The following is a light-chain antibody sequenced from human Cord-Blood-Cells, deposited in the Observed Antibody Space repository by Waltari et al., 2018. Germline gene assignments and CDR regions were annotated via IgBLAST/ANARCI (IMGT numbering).Light chain of an antibody. CDR3: CSYAGSSTWV. Sequence: QSALTQPASVSGSPGQSITISCTGTSSDVGSYNLVSWYQQHPGKAPKLMIYEGSKRPSGVSKRFSGSKSRNTASLTIAGLQAVDEADYYCCSYAGSSTWVFGGGTKLTVL. V-gene: IGLV2-23*01. CDR2: EGS. J-gene: IGLJ3*02. CDR1: SSDVGSYNL.